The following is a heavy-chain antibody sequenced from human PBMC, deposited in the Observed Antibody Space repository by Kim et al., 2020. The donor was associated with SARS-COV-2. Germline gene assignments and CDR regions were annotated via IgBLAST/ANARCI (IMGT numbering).Heavy chain of an antibody. J-gene: IGHJ4*02. D-gene: IGHD3-16*01. Sequence: GGSLRLSCAASGFSLTTYGMHWVRQAPGKGLEWVAVISSDGNSKYYADSVKGRFTISRDIPKNTLSLQMNSLRVEDTAVSYCAKGGIVERWYYLYDWGQGTLVTVSS. CDR3: AKGGIVERWYYLYD. CDR1: GFSLTTYG. V-gene: IGHV3-30*18. CDR2: ISSDGNSK.